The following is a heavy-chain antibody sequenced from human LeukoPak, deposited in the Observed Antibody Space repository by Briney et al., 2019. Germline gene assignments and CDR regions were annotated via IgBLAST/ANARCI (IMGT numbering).Heavy chain of an antibody. CDR3: ATLVGAPLADY. V-gene: IGHV3-33*08. J-gene: IGHJ4*02. CDR1: GFTVSSNY. CDR2: IWYDGSNK. Sequence: GGSLRLSCAASGFTVSSNYMSWVRQAPGKGLEWVAVIWYDGSNKYYADSVKGRFTISRDNSKNTLYPQMNSLRAEDTAVYYCATLVGAPLADYWGQGTLVTVSS. D-gene: IGHD1-26*01.